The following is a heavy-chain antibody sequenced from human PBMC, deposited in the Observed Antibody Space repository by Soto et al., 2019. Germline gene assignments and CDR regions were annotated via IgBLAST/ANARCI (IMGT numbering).Heavy chain of an antibody. CDR3: AKDIGYCSSTRCDYGMDV. V-gene: IGHV3-9*01. J-gene: IGHJ6*02. Sequence: EVQLVESGGGLVQPGRSLRLSCAASGFTFDDYVVHWVRQVPGKGLEWVSGIDWNSGAIGYEDSVKGRFIISRDIAKNSLFLQMNCRKDEETALYYCAKDIGYCSSTRCDYGMDVWGQGTTFTGSS. CDR1: GFTFDDYV. D-gene: IGHD2-2*03. CDR2: IDWNSGAI.